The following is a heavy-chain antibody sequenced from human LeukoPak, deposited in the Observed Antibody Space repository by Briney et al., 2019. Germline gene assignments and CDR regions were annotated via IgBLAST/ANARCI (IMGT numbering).Heavy chain of an antibody. CDR2: IYHSGST. CDR3: ARDILVGATAHFDY. J-gene: IGHJ4*02. Sequence: SETLSLTCTVSGGSISSYYWSWIRQPPGKGLEWIGSIYHSGSTYYNPSLKSRVTISVDTSKNQFSLKLSSVTAADTAVYYCARDILVGATAHFDYWGQGTLVTVSS. V-gene: IGHV4-59*12. D-gene: IGHD1-26*01. CDR1: GGSISSYY.